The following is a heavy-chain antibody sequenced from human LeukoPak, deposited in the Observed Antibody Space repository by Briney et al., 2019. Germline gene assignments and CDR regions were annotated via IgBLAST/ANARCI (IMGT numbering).Heavy chain of an antibody. CDR3: ARDGGNYYDSSGYPYFDY. V-gene: IGHV3-11*01. CDR2: ISSSGSTI. D-gene: IGHD3-22*01. J-gene: IGHJ4*02. CDR1: GFTFSDYY. Sequence: PGGSLRLSCAASGFTFSDYYMSWIRQAPGKGLEWVSYISSSGSTIYYADSVKGRFTISRDNAKNSLYLQMNSLRAEDTALYYCARDGGNYYDSSGYPYFDYWGQGTLVTVSS.